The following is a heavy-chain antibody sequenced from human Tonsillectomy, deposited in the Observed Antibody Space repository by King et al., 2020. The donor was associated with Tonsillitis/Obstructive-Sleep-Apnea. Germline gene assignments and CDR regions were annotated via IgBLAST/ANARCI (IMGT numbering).Heavy chain of an antibody. Sequence: HVQLQQWGAGLLKPSETLSLTCAVYGGSFSGYYWSCIRQPPGKGREWIGEINHSGSTNYNPSSKGRVPISLDTSKNQFSLKLSSVTAADTAVYYCARGDYDFWSAGGRGAFDIWGQGTMVTVSS. CDR2: INHSGST. CDR1: GGSFSGYY. CDR3: ARGDYDFWSAGGRGAFDI. J-gene: IGHJ3*02. D-gene: IGHD3-3*01. V-gene: IGHV4-34*01.